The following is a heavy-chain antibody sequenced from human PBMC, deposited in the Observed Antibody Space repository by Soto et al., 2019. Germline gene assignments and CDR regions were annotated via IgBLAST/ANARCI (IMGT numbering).Heavy chain of an antibody. CDR2: ISSSGSTI. J-gene: IGHJ6*02. CDR1: GFTFSSYE. D-gene: IGHD6-19*01. Sequence: PGGSLRLSCAASGFTFSSYEMNLVRQAPGKGLEWVSYISSSGSTIYYADSVKGRFTISRDNAKNSLYLQMNSLRAEDTAVYYCARSPNGGWYPSAYYYYGMDVWGQGTTVTVSS. V-gene: IGHV3-48*03. CDR3: ARSPNGGWYPSAYYYYGMDV.